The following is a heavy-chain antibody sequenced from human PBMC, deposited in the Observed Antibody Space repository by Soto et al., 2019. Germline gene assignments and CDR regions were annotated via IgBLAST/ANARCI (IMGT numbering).Heavy chain of an antibody. D-gene: IGHD6-6*01. J-gene: IGHJ6*02. CDR1: GGSISSGGYY. CDR3: ARDRRYYYYGMDV. V-gene: IGHV4-31*03. CDR2: IYYSGSA. Sequence: SETLSLTCTVSGGSISSGGYYWSWIRQHPGKGLEWIGYIYYSGSAYYNPSLKSRVTISVDTSKNQFSLKLSSVTAADTAVYYCARDRRYYYYGMDVWGQGTTVTVSS.